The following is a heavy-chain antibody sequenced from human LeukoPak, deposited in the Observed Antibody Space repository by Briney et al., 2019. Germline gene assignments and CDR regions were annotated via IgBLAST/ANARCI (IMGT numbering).Heavy chain of an antibody. Sequence: GGSLRLSCAASGFTFRNYTMHWVRQAPGKGLEWMAVISYDGSNKYYADSVKGRFTISRDNSKNTLYLQMNSLRAEDTAVYYCARDQRSGTSGYYPYYFDHWGQGTLVTVSS. V-gene: IGHV3-30-3*01. D-gene: IGHD3-22*01. CDR2: ISYDGSNK. CDR1: GFTFRNYT. J-gene: IGHJ4*02. CDR3: ARDQRSGTSGYYPYYFDH.